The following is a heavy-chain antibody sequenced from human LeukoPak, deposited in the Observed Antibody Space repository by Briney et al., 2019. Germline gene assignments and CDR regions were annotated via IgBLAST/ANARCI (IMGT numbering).Heavy chain of an antibody. D-gene: IGHD3-3*01. CDR2: FYYSGST. Sequence: SETLPLTCTVSGGSFSSSSYYWGWIRQPPGKGLEWIGSFYYSGSTYYNPSLQSRVTISVDTSKNHLSLKLSSVTAADTAVYYWCKQGCWRQSNPFNLFEPWGQGTLVTVSS. V-gene: IGHV4-39*02. CDR1: GGSFSSSSYY. CDR3: CKQGCWRQSNPFNLFEP. J-gene: IGHJ5*01.